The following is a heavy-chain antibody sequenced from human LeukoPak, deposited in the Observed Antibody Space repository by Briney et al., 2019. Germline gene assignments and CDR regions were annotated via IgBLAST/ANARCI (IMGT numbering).Heavy chain of an antibody. V-gene: IGHV3-7*01. CDR1: GFTFSSYW. D-gene: IGHD2-8*01. CDR2: INQDGSEK. J-gene: IGHJ6*02. CDR3: ARVRGMRGMGV. Sequence: GGSLRLSCAASGFTFSSYWMSWVRQAPGKGPEWVANINQDGSEKNYVDSVRGRFTVSSDNAKNSLYLQMTSLRAGDTAVYYCARVRGMRGMGVWGQGTTVTVSS.